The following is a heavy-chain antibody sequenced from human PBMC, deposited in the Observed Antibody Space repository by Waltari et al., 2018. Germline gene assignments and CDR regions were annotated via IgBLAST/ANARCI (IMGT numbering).Heavy chain of an antibody. CDR2: ISSSSSYI. CDR1: GFTFSSYS. CDR3: SGSHFY. D-gene: IGHD3-22*01. Sequence: EVQLVESGGGLVKPGGSLRLSCAASGFTFSSYSMNWVRQAPGKGLDWVSSISSSSSYIYYAASVKGRFTISRDNAKNSLYLQMNSLRAEDTAVYYCSGSHFYWGQGTLVTVSS. V-gene: IGHV3-21*01. J-gene: IGHJ4*02.